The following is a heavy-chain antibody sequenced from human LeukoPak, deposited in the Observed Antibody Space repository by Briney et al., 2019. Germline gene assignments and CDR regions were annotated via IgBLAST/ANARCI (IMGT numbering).Heavy chain of an antibody. CDR2: INHSGST. D-gene: IGHD2-8*01. V-gene: IGHV4-34*01. Sequence: SETLSLTCAVYGGSFSGYYWSWIRQPPGKGLGWIGEINHSGSTNYNPSLKSRVTISVDTSKNQFSLKLSSVTAADTAVCYCARGGDCTNGVCYKNWFDPWGQGTLVTVSS. CDR1: GGSFSGYY. J-gene: IGHJ5*02. CDR3: ARGGDCTNGVCYKNWFDP.